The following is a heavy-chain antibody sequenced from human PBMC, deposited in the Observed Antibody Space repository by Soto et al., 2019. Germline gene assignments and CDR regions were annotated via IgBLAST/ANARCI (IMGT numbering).Heavy chain of an antibody. V-gene: IGHV1-8*01. CDR3: ARGASIAARPGDYYYYGMDV. CDR1: GYTFTSYD. CDR2: MNPNSGNT. Sequence: QVQLVQSGAEVKKPGASVKVSCKASGYTFTSYDINWVRQATGQGLEWMGWMNPNSGNTGYAQKSQGRVTMTRNTHTRTAYRELSSLRPEDTAVYYCARGASIAARPGDYYYYGMDVWGQGTTVTVSS. D-gene: IGHD6-6*01. J-gene: IGHJ6*02.